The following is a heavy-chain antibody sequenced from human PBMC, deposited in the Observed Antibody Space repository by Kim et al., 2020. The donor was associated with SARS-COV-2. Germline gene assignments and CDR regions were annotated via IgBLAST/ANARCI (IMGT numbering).Heavy chain of an antibody. V-gene: IGHV4-34*01. Sequence: SETLSLTCAVYGGSFSGYYWSWIRQPPGKGLEWIGEINHSGSTNYNPSLKSRVTISVDTSKNQFSLKLSSVTAADTAVYYCASVAAAGLKGNYYYYSYM. CDR1: GGSFSGYY. CDR3: ASVAAAGLKGNYYYYSYM. J-gene: IGHJ6*03. CDR2: INHSGST. D-gene: IGHD6-13*01.